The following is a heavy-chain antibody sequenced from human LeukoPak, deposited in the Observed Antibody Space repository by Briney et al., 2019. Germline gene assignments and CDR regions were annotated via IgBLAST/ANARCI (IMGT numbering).Heavy chain of an antibody. CDR2: IYYSGST. Sequence: SETLSLTCTVSGGSISSYYWGWIRQPPGEGLEWIGYIYYSGSTNYNPSLKSRVTISVDTSKNQFSLKLSSVTAADTAVYYCASSSTSWYDAFDIWGQGTMVTVSS. V-gene: IGHV4-59*01. CDR1: GGSISSYY. D-gene: IGHD2-2*01. J-gene: IGHJ3*02. CDR3: ASSSTSWYDAFDI.